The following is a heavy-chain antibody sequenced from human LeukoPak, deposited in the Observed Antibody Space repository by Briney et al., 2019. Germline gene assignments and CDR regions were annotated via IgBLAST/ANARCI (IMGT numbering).Heavy chain of an antibody. D-gene: IGHD1-20*01. J-gene: IGHJ3*02. V-gene: IGHV4-59*12. Sequence: KPSETLSLTCTVSGGSISSYYWSWIRQPPGKGLEWIGYIYYSGSTNYNPSLKSRVTISVDRSKNQFSLKLSSVTAADTAVYYCARDLTGNDAFDIWGQGTMVTVSS. CDR3: ARDLTGNDAFDI. CDR2: IYYSGST. CDR1: GGSISSYY.